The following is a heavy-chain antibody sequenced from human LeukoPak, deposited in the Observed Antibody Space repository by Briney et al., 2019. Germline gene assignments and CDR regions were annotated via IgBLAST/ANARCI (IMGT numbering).Heavy chain of an antibody. CDR2: IGTAGDT. CDR1: GFTFSSYD. Sequence: PGGSLRLSCAASGFTFSSYDMHWVRHATGKGLEWVSAIGTAGDTYYPGSVKGRFTISRENAKNSLYPQMNSLRAGDTAVYYCARRARYSSTWYSLYYFDYWGQGTLVTVSS. CDR3: ARRARYSSTWYSLYYFDY. J-gene: IGHJ4*02. D-gene: IGHD6-13*01. V-gene: IGHV3-13*01.